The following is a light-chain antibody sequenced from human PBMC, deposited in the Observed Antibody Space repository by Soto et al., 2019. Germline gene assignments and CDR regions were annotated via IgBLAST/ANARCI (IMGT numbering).Light chain of an antibody. V-gene: IGKV3-20*01. CDR2: GAS. CDR3: QQYSDSPRT. CDR1: QSVSSSY. J-gene: IGKJ1*01. Sequence: EIVLTQSPGTLSLSPGERATLSCRASQSVSSSYLTWYQQKPGQAPRLLMYGASSRATGIPDRFSGSGSGTDFTLTISRLEPEDFAVYYCQQYSDSPRTFGQGTKVEIK.